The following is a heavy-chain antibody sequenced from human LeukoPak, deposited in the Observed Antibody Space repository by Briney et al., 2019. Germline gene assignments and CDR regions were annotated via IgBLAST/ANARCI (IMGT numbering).Heavy chain of an antibody. CDR1: GFTFSSYA. V-gene: IGHV3-30*04. Sequence: PGGSLRLSCAASGFTFSSYAMHWVRQAPGKGLEWVAVISYDGSNKYYADSVRGRFTISRDNAKNSLYLQMNSLTTDDTALYYCARSSEWELLGRGDFDFWGQGTLVTVSS. CDR3: ARSSEWELLGRGDFDF. CDR2: ISYDGSNK. D-gene: IGHD4-23*01. J-gene: IGHJ4*02.